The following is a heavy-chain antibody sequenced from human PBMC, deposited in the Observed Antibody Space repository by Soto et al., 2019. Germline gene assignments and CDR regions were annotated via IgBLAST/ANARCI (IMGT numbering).Heavy chain of an antibody. Sequence: EVQLVESGGDLVQPGGSLRLSCAASGFTFSSHEMNWIRQAPGKGLEWVSYISSSGTTKYYADSVKGRFTISRDNAKNSLFLQMNNLRAEDTALYYCARGGVYWGQGTLVTVSS. CDR3: ARGGVY. CDR2: ISSSGTTK. V-gene: IGHV3-48*03. D-gene: IGHD2-8*01. J-gene: IGHJ4*02. CDR1: GFTFSSHE.